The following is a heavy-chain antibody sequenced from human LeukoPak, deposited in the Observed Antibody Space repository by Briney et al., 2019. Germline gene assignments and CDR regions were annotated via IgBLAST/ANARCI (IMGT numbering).Heavy chain of an antibody. J-gene: IGHJ4*02. D-gene: IGHD5-12*01. CDR3: PRPPLYRWTSKVHPD. CDR2: RKRDGSEK. V-gene: IGHV3-7*01. Sequence: PGGSLRLSCAASGFTCSPGKGLECVANRKRDGSEKYYVDSVKGRFSTSRDNDKKSLCLQVNSLRARDTAVYDCPRPPLYRWTSKVHPDWGQGTLVTVSS. CDR1: GFTCS.